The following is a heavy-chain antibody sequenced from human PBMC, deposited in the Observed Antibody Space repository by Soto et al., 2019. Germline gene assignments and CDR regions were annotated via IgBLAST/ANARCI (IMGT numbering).Heavy chain of an antibody. V-gene: IGHV3-33*01. D-gene: IGHD3-16*01. CDR3: ARDTRGIYLKGELEGDAFDI. CDR1: GFTFSSYG. Sequence: GGSLRLSCAASGFTFSSYGMHWVRQAPGKGLEWVAVIWYDGSNKYYADSVKGRFTISRDNSKNTLYLQMNSLRAEDTAVYYCARDTRGIYLKGELEGDAFDIWGQGTMVTVSS. J-gene: IGHJ3*02. CDR2: IWYDGSNK.